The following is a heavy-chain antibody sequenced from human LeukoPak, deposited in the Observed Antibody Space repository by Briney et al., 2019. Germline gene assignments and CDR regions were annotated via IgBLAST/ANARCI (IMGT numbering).Heavy chain of an antibody. Sequence: ASVKVSCTASGYTFTSYGISWVRQAPGQGLEWMGWISAYNGNTNYAQKLQGRVTMTTDTSTSTAYMELRSLRSDDTAVYYCARDGSGVLRLGDHNYMDVWGKGTTVTVSS. CDR2: ISAYNGNT. D-gene: IGHD3-16*01. V-gene: IGHV1-18*01. CDR3: ARDGSGVLRLGDHNYMDV. CDR1: GYTFTSYG. J-gene: IGHJ6*03.